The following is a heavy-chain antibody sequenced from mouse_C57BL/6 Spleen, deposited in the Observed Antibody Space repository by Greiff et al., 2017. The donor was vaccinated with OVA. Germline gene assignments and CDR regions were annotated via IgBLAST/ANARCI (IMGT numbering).Heavy chain of an antibody. V-gene: IGHV2-9-1*01. Sequence: VKLVESGPGLVAPSQSLSITCTVSGFSLTSYAISWVRQPPGKGLEWLGVIWTGGGTNYNSALKSRLSISKDNSKSQVFLKMNSLQTDDTARYYCARRRNSNYDYYAMDYWGQGTSVTVSS. CDR3: ARRRNSNYDYYAMDY. CDR2: IWTGGGT. J-gene: IGHJ4*01. CDR1: GFSLTSYA. D-gene: IGHD2-5*01.